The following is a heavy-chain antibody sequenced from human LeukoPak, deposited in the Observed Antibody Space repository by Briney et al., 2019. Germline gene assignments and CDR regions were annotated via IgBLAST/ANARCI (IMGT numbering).Heavy chain of an antibody. J-gene: IGHJ4*02. V-gene: IGHV4-39*01. D-gene: IGHD6-19*01. CDR2: IFYSGST. CDR3: ARRLPYSSGWDFDY. CDR1: GGSISSTTYY. Sequence: WETLSLTCTVSGGSISSTTYYWGWIRQPPGKGLEWIGSIFYSGSTYYNPSLKSRVTISVDTSKNQFSLKLSSVTAADTAVYYCARRLPYSSGWDFDYWGQGTLVTVSS.